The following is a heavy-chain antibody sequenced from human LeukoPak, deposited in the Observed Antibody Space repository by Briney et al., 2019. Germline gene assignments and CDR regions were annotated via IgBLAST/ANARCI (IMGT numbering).Heavy chain of an antibody. CDR3: ARDPSKVVVPGSFEN. Sequence: GRSLRLSYAASGFTFSSYKMHWVRQAPGKGLEWVAVISYDGSNKYYAESVKGRFTISRDNSKNTQYLQMNRLRPEDTAVYFCARDPSKVVVPGSFENWGQGNLVTVSS. CDR1: GFTFSSYK. D-gene: IGHD2-15*01. V-gene: IGHV3-30*03. J-gene: IGHJ4*02. CDR2: ISYDGSNK.